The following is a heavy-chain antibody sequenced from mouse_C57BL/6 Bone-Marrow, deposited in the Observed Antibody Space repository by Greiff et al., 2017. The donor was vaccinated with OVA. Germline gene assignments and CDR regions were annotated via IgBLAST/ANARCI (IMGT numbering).Heavy chain of an antibody. Sequence: DVQLQQSGPELVKPGASVKISCKASGYTFTDYYMNWVKQSHGKSLEWIGDINPNNGGTSYNQKFKGKATLTVDKSSRTAYMELRSLTSEDSAVYYGARDYYGSSHDYWGQGTTLTVSS. V-gene: IGHV1-26*01. CDR1: GYTFTDYY. D-gene: IGHD1-1*01. CDR3: ARDYYGSSHDY. J-gene: IGHJ2*01. CDR2: INPNNGGT.